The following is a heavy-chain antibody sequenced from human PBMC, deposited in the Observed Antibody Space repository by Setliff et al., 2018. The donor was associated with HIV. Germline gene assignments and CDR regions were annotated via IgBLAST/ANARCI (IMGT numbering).Heavy chain of an antibody. V-gene: IGHV4-34*01. CDR3: ARARRAGSGPKYFQH. J-gene: IGHJ1*01. D-gene: IGHD2-15*01. CDR1: GGSFNGYY. Sequence: PSETLSLTCAVYGGSFNGYYWGWIRQPPGKGLERIGEINHSGSTNYNPSLKSRVTMSVDKSKNQFSLRLSSVTAADTAVYYCARARRAGSGPKYFQHWGQGTLVTVSS. CDR2: INHSGST.